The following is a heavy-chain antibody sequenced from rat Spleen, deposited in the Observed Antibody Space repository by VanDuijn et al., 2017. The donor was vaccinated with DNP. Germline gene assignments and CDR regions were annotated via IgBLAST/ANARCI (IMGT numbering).Heavy chain of an antibody. Sequence: EVQLVESGGGLVQPGRSLKLSCAVSGITFSDHNMAWVRQAPKTSLEWVATISYDGSDTYYRDSVKGRVTISRDNAKSTLYLQMDSLRSEDTATYYCARSWGDDGYPPFAYWGQGTLVTVSS. J-gene: IGHJ3*01. CDR3: ARSWGDDGYPPFAY. CDR2: ISYDGSDT. D-gene: IGHD1-12*03. CDR1: GITFSDHN. V-gene: IGHV5-7*01.